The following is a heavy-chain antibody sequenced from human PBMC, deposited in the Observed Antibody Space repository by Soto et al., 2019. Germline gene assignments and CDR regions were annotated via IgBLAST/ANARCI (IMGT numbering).Heavy chain of an antibody. CDR2: ITNRGTHT. Sequence: SLRLSCAASGFSFSSYTMNWVRQAPGKGLQWVSSITNRGTHTYSADSVKGRFTISRDNDKNSLYLQMNNLRAEDTAIYFCARAHEVAWFDSWGLGTLVTVSS. J-gene: IGHJ5*01. V-gene: IGHV3-21*01. CDR1: GFSFSSYT. D-gene: IGHD2-15*01. CDR3: ARAHEVAWFDS.